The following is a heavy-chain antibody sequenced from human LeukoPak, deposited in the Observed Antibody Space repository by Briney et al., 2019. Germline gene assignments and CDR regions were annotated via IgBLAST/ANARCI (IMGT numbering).Heavy chain of an antibody. Sequence: PGGSLRLSCAASGFTFSSYGMHWVRQAPGKGLEWVAVIWYDGSNKYYADSVKGRFTISRDNSKNTLYLQMNSLRAEDTAVYYCASSKAAAGTDLDYWGQGTLVTVSS. CDR3: ASSKAAAGTDLDY. V-gene: IGHV3-33*01. CDR1: GFTFSSYG. CDR2: IWYDGSNK. D-gene: IGHD6-13*01. J-gene: IGHJ4*02.